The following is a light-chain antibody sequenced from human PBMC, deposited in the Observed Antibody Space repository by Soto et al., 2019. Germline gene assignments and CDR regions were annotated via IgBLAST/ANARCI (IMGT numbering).Light chain of an antibody. CDR2: AAS. Sequence: AIELTQSPSCLSASVGEIVTITCRASQDIRTDVAWYQQKPGKAPKLLIYAASSLQSGVSSRFSGSGPGTDFTLTISSLQPEDFATYFCLQDYNYPYTFGQGTKADIK. CDR1: QDIRTD. V-gene: IGKV1-6*01. CDR3: LQDYNYPYT. J-gene: IGKJ2*01.